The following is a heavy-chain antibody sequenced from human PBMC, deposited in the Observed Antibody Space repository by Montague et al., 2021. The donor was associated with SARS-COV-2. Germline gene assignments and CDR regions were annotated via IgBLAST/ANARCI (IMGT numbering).Heavy chain of an antibody. CDR1: VFTSGDYQ. Sequence: SLRLSCAASVFTSGDYQMTWVRQAPGKGLQWVANINQDETAKTYVDSVKGRFTISRDNAKNSLILQMNSLKDEDTAVYYCARSPRGSGTGWLDYWGQGTLVTVSS. J-gene: IGHJ4*02. CDR3: ARSPRGSGTGWLDY. V-gene: IGHV3-7*01. CDR2: INQDETAK. D-gene: IGHD3/OR15-3a*01.